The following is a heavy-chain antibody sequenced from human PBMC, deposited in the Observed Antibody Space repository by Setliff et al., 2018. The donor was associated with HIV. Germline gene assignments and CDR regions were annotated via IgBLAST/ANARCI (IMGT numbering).Heavy chain of an antibody. CDR2: INPNSGGT. V-gene: IGHV1-2*02. J-gene: IGHJ4*02. CDR3: AREGFGNTGDLAMAVLDY. D-gene: IGHD5-18*01. Sequence: GASVKVSCKTSGYIFTDFYIHWVKQAPGKGLEWMGWINPNSGGTNYAQKFQDRVTMTRDTSISTVYMELSNLRSDDTAVYYCAREGFGNTGDLAMAVLDYWGQGTLVTVSS. CDR1: GYIFTDFY.